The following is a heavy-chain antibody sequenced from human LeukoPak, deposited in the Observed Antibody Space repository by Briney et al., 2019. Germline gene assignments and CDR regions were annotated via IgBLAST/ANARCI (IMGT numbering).Heavy chain of an antibody. D-gene: IGHD5-24*01. V-gene: IGHV3-15*01. CDR2: IKSKTDGGTT. Sequence: GGSLRLSCAASGFTFSNAWMSWVRQAPGKGLEWVGRIKSKTDGGTTDYAAPVKGRFTISRDDSKNTLYLQMNSLKTEDTAVYYCTTDLDGYHAKVGATDAFDIRGQGTMVTVSS. J-gene: IGHJ3*02. CDR1: GFTFSNAW. CDR3: TTDLDGYHAKVGATDAFDI.